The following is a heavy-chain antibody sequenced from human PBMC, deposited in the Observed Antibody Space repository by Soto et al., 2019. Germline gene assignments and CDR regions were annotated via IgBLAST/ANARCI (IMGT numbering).Heavy chain of an antibody. CDR1: GYTFTSFG. CDR3: ATRSPAFDY. Sequence: GASVKVSCKASGYTFTSFGISWVRQAPGQGLEWMGWISTDKGKTNYARKFQGRVTMTTDTSTSTAYMELRSLRSDDTAVYYCATRSPAFDYWGQGTLVTVSS. V-gene: IGHV1-18*01. CDR2: ISTDKGKT. J-gene: IGHJ4*02.